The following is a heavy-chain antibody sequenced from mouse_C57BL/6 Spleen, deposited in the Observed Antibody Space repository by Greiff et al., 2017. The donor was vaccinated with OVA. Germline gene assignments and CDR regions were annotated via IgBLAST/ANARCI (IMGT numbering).Heavy chain of an antibody. CDR3: ARGKIYYYGSSRYYFDY. CDR1: GFTFSDYY. D-gene: IGHD1-1*01. V-gene: IGHV5-16*01. Sequence: EVQRVESEGGLVQPGSSMKLSCTASGFTFSDYYMAWVRQVPEKGLEWVANINYDGSSTYYLDSLKSRFIISRDNAKNILYLQMSSLKSEDTATYYFARGKIYYYGSSRYYFDYWGQGTTLTVSS. J-gene: IGHJ2*01. CDR2: INYDGSST.